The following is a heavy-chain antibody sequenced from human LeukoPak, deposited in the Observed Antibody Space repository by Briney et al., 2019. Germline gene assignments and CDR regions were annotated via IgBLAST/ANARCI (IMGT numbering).Heavy chain of an antibody. V-gene: IGHV1-2*06. CDR3: ARVRYSSGWSYFDY. Sequence: ASVKVSCKASGYTFTGYYMHWVRQAPGQGLEWMGRINPNSGGTNYAQKFQGRVTMTRDTSLSTAYMELSRLRSDDTAVYYCARVRYSSGWSYFDYWGQGTLVTVSS. D-gene: IGHD6-19*01. CDR1: GYTFTGYY. J-gene: IGHJ4*02. CDR2: INPNSGGT.